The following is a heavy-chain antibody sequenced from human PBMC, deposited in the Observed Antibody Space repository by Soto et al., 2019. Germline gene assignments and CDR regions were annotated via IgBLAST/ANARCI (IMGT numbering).Heavy chain of an antibody. CDR1: GYTFTSYY. CDR2: INPSGGST. CDR3: ARDSTSALYYFDY. V-gene: IGHV1-2*04. Sequence: ASVKVSCKASGYTFTSYYMHWVRQAPGQGLEWMGIINPSGGSTSYAQKFQGWVTMTRDTSISTAYMELSRLRSDDTAVYYCARDSTSALYYFDYWGQGTLVTVSS. J-gene: IGHJ4*02. D-gene: IGHD3-16*01.